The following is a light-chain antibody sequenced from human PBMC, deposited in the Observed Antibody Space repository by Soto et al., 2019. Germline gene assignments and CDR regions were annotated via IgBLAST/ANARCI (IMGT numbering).Light chain of an antibody. Sequence: ESVLTQSPGTLSLSPGERATLSCRASQSISSGYLAWYQQKPGQAPRLLIYGASTRATDVPDRFSGSGSGADFTLTISRLEPEDFAVYYCQQYGSSPPRTFGQGTKVDIK. CDR2: GAS. CDR1: QSISSGY. CDR3: QQYGSSPPRT. J-gene: IGKJ1*01. V-gene: IGKV3-20*01.